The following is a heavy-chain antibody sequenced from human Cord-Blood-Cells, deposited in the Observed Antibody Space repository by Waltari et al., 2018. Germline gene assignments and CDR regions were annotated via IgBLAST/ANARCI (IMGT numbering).Heavy chain of an antibody. J-gene: IGHJ6*02. CDR1: GGSISSGGYY. CDR2: IYYSGST. Sequence: QVQLQESGPGLVKPSQTLSLTCTVSGGSISSGGYYWSWTRQPPGKGLEWIGYIYYSGSTYYNPSLKSRVTISVDTSKNQFSLKLSSVTAADTAVYYCARDSKPTVTTGPYYYGMDVWGQGTTVTVSS. CDR3: ARDSKPTVTTGPYYYGMDV. V-gene: IGHV4-31*03. D-gene: IGHD4-17*01.